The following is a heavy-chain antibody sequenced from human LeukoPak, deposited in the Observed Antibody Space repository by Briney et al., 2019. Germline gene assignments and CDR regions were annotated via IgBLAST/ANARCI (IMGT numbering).Heavy chain of an antibody. Sequence: GASLQISFKGSGSSFTSYWIGWVRQMPGKGLEWMGIIYPGDSDTRYSPSFQGQVTISADKSISTAYLQWSSLKASDTAMYYYARLRQQLVYYFDYWGQGTLVTASS. CDR2: IYPGDSDT. D-gene: IGHD6-13*01. CDR1: GSSFTSYW. V-gene: IGHV5-51*01. CDR3: ARLRQQLVYYFDY. J-gene: IGHJ4*02.